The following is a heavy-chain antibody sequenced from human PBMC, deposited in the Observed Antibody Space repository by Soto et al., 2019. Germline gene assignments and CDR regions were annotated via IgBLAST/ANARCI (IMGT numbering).Heavy chain of an antibody. CDR2: IDVLDGA. CDR1: GLSLNHYA. J-gene: IGHJ4*02. CDR3: SDWRAGGPVNLDH. V-gene: IGHV3-23*01. D-gene: IGHD2-15*01. Sequence: GSLRLSCVVSGLSLNHYAIAWVRHAPGKGLEFVSTIDVLDGAWYSDSVRGRLAISRDVSRNTVYLQMSSLRVEDTAIYFCSDWRAGGPVNLDHWGPGTRVTVSS.